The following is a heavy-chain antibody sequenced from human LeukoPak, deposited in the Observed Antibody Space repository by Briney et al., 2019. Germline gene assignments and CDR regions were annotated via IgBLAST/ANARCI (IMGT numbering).Heavy chain of an antibody. CDR2: IYYSWDT. D-gene: IGHD2-8*01. Sequence: SETLSLTCTVSGGSISSTSYYWGWIRQPPGKGLEWIGSIYYSWDTYYNPSLKSRVTISVDTSKNQFSLKLRSVTAADTAVYYCARPRSRVSWFDPWGQGTLVTVSS. CDR3: ARPRSRVSWFDP. CDR1: GGSISSTSYY. V-gene: IGHV4-39*01. J-gene: IGHJ5*02.